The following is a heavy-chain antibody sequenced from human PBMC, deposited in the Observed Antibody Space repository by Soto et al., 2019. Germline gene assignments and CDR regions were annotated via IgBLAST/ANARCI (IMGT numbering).Heavy chain of an antibody. CDR2: IYHSGST. J-gene: IGHJ3*02. D-gene: IGHD3-10*01. CDR1: GGSISSGGYS. CDR3: AKGGSGSYSNAFDI. Sequence: PSETLSLTCAVSGGSISSGGYSWSWIRQPPGKGLEWIGYIYHSGSTYYNPSLKSRVTISVDTSKNQFSLKLSSVTAADTAVYYCAKGGSGSYSNAFDIWGQGTMVTVSS. V-gene: IGHV4-30-2*03.